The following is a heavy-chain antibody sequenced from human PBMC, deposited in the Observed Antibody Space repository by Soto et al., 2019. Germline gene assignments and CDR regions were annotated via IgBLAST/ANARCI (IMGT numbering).Heavy chain of an antibody. CDR3: VRDRVRQQLVVGYYYYGMDV. Sequence: QVQVVQSGAEVKKPGASVKVSCKASGYTFTSYGMHWVRQAPGQRLEWMGWINADNGNTKASQKFQGRITIIRDTFANTAHMELSSLRSEDTAVYYCVRDRVRQQLVVGYYYYGMDVWGQGTTVTVSS. J-gene: IGHJ6*02. D-gene: IGHD6-13*01. CDR2: INADNGNT. V-gene: IGHV1-3*01. CDR1: GYTFTSYG.